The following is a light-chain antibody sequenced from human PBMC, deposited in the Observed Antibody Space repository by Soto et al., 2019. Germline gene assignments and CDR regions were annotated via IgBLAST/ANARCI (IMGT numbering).Light chain of an antibody. V-gene: IGLV2-11*01. CDR3: CSYGGSYTYV. Sequence: QSALTQPRSVSGSPGQSVTISCTGTSSDVGGYNYVSWYQQHPGKAPKLMIYDVSKRPSGVPDRFSGSKSGNTASLTISGLQADDEADYYCCSYGGSYTYVFGTGTKLTVL. CDR2: DVS. J-gene: IGLJ1*01. CDR1: SSDVGGYNY.